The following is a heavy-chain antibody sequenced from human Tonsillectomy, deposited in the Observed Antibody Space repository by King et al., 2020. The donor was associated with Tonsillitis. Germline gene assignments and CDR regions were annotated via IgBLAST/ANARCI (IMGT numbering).Heavy chain of an antibody. Sequence: QLVESGPEVKKPGTSVKVSCKASGFTLTNSAVQWVRQARGQRPEWVGWIVPGNNQTNYAQIYQKRVLITGDMSTSTVSLELSSLRSEDTAVYYCAAARVDDNSFIVGAFGVWGQGTLVTVSS. J-gene: IGHJ3*01. CDR1: GFTLTNSA. D-gene: IGHD2/OR15-2a*01. CDR3: AAARVDDNSFIVGAFGV. V-gene: IGHV1-58*01. CDR2: IVPGNNQT.